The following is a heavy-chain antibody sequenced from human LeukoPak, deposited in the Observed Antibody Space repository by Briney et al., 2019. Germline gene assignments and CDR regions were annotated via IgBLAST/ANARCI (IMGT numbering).Heavy chain of an antibody. CDR2: IYYSGST. V-gene: IGHV4-59*12. J-gene: IGHJ4*02. Sequence: SETLSLTCTVSGGSISSYYWSWIRQPPGKGLEWIGYIYYSGSTNYNPSLKSRVTISVDRSKNQFSLKLSSVTAADTAVYYCARGNNWNFFFDYWGQGTLVTVSS. D-gene: IGHD1-1*01. CDR1: GGSISSYY. CDR3: ARGNNWNFFFDY.